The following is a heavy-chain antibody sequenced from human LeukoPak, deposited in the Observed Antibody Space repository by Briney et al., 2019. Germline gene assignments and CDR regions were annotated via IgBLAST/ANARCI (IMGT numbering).Heavy chain of an antibody. CDR2: INWNGGST. V-gene: IGHV3-20*04. Sequence: GGSLRLSCTASGFTFDDYGMSWVRQAPGKGLEWVSGINWNGGSTGYADSVKGRFTISRDNAKNSLYLQMNSLRAEDTALYYCARDGLYGDYGASSYYYYGMDVWGQGTTVTVSS. D-gene: IGHD4-17*01. J-gene: IGHJ6*02. CDR3: ARDGLYGDYGASSYYYYGMDV. CDR1: GFTFDDYG.